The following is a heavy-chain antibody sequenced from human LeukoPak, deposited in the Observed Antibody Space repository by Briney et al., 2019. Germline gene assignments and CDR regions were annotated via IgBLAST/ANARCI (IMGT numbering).Heavy chain of an antibody. V-gene: IGHV3-23*01. J-gene: IGHJ6*03. CDR3: CSSSAPITPYYYYYMDV. CDR2: ISGSGGST. D-gene: IGHD6-6*01. CDR1: GFTFSSYS. Sequence: GGSLRLSCAASGFTFSSYSMNWVRQAPGKGLEWVSAISGSGGSTYYADSVKGRLTISRDNSKNTLYLQMNSLRAEDTAVYYRCSSSAPITPYYYYYMDVWGKGATVTVSS.